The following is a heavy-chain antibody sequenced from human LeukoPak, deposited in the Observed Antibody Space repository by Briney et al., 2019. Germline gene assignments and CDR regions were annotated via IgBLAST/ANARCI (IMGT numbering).Heavy chain of an antibody. Sequence: SETLSLTCTVSGGSISSSSYYWGWIRQPPGKGLEWIGSIYYSGSTYYNPSLKSRVTISVDRSKNQFSLKLSSVTAADTAVYYCARGGQFDAFDIWGQGTMVTVSS. CDR1: GGSISSSSYY. D-gene: IGHD1-26*01. CDR3: ARGGQFDAFDI. J-gene: IGHJ3*02. CDR2: IYYSGST. V-gene: IGHV4-39*07.